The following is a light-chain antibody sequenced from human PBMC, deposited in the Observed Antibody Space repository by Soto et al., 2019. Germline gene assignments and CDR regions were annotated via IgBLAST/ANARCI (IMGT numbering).Light chain of an antibody. J-gene: IGKJ4*01. CDR1: ESINRY. CDR3: QQSYSNPLT. Sequence: DIQMTQSPSSLSASVGDRVTVTCRASESINRYLNWYQQKPGKATKLLIYAASTSLSGVPSRFSGSRSGTDFTLTITSLQLEDFATYYCQQSYSNPLTFGGGTKVEIK. CDR2: AAS. V-gene: IGKV1-39*01.